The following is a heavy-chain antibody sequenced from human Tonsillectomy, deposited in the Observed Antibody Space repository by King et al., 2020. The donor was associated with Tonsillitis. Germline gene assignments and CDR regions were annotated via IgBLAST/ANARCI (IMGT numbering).Heavy chain of an antibody. V-gene: IGHV1-2*02. J-gene: IGHJ5*02. Sequence: QLVQSGAEVKKPGASVKVSCKASGYSFTGYYIHWVRQAPGQGLEWMGWINPNSGGPEYAQKFQGRVTMTRDTSISTAYMELSRLRFDDTAVYYCASLYCSDGKCYAGWFDPWGQGTLVTVSS. CDR1: GYSFTGYY. CDR2: INPNSGGP. D-gene: IGHD2-15*01. CDR3: ASLYCSDGKCYAGWFDP.